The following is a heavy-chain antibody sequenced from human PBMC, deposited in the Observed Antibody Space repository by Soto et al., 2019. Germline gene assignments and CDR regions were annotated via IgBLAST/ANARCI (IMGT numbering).Heavy chain of an antibody. D-gene: IGHD2-15*01. CDR2: ISSNGGST. Sequence: EVQLVESGGGLVQPGGSLRLSCAASGFTFSSYAMHWVRQAPGKGLEYVSAISSNGGSTYYANSVKGRFTISRDNSKNTLYLQMGSLRAEDMAVYYCARDDKASGGAFDIWGQGTMVTVSS. J-gene: IGHJ3*02. V-gene: IGHV3-64*01. CDR3: ARDDKASGGAFDI. CDR1: GFTFSSYA.